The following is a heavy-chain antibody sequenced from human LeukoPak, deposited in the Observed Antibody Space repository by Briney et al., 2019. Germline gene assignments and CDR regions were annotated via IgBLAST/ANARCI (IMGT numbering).Heavy chain of an antibody. CDR2: IIPIFGTA. J-gene: IGHJ4*02. V-gene: IGHV1-69*06. D-gene: IGHD1-20*01. Sequence: ASVKVSCKASGYTFTSYGISWVRQAPGQGLEWMGGIIPIFGTANYAQKFQGRVTITADKSTSTAYMELSSLRSEDTAVYYCIVRYNWNDNTDYWGQGTLVTVSS. CDR3: IVRYNWNDNTDY. CDR1: GYTFTSYG.